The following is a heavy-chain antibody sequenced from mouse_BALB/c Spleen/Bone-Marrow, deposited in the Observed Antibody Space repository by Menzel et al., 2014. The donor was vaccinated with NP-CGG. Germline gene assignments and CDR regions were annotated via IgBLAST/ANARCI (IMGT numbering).Heavy chain of an antibody. D-gene: IGHD2-14*01. V-gene: IGHV1-4*01. CDR1: GYTFTSYT. CDR2: INPSGGYA. J-gene: IGHJ3*01. Sequence: VQLQQSGAELARPGASVKMSCKASGYTFTSYTMHWVKQRPGQGLEWIGYINPSGGYANYNQKFKDKATLTADKSSSTTYMLLRSLPSEDAAVYYCSTTAYYRSLLAYWGQGTLVTVSA. CDR3: STTAYYRSLLAY.